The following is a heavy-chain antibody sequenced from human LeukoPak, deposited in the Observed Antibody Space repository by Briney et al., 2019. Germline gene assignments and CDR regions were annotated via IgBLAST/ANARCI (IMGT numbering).Heavy chain of an antibody. CDR3: ARPYADCSGGSCYSGHYGMDV. CDR1: GYTFTSYG. Sequence: ASVKVSCKASGYTFTSYGISWVRQAPGQGLEWMGWISAYNGNTNYAQKLQGRVTMTTDTSTSTAYMELRSLRSDDTAVYYCARPYADCSGGSCYSGHYGMDVWGQGTTVTVSS. CDR2: ISAYNGNT. J-gene: IGHJ6*02. D-gene: IGHD2-15*01. V-gene: IGHV1-18*01.